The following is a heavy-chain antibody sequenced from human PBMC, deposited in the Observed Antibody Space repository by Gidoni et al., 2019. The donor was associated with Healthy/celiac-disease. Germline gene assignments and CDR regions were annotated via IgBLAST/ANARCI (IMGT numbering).Heavy chain of an antibody. J-gene: IGHJ4*02. CDR3: ASSSWGDYFDY. CDR1: GGSISSYY. Sequence: QVQLQESGPGLVKPSETLSLTCTVTGGSISSYYWSWIRQPPGKGLEWIGYIYYSGSTNSNPSLKSRVTISVDTSKNQFSLKLSSVTAADTAVYYCASSSWGDYFDYWGQGTLVTVSS. CDR2: IYYSGST. D-gene: IGHD6-13*01. V-gene: IGHV4-59*08.